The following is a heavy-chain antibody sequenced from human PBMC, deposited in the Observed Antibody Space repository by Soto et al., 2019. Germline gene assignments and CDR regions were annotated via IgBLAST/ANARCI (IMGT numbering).Heavy chain of an antibody. CDR2: ISGYNGDT. Sequence: SVKVSFKASGYTFNTYSISRVRQAAGQGLEWMGWISGYNGDTHYAQKFQGRVTMTTDTSTSTAYMELRSLRSDDTAMYYCARENVLSYVDTAMVDYFDYWGQGTLVPVS. D-gene: IGHD5-18*01. J-gene: IGHJ4*02. V-gene: IGHV1-18*01. CDR3: ARENVLSYVDTAMVDYFDY. CDR1: GYTFNTYS.